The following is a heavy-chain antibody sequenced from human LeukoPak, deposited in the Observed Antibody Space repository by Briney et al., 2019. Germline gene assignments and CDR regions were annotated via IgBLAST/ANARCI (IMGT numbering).Heavy chain of an antibody. CDR1: GFTFSTYS. V-gene: IGHV3-48*01. CDR2: ISAGGSTI. D-gene: IGHD2-2*01. Sequence: GGSLRLSCAASGFTFSTYSMNWVRQAPGKGLEWVSYISAGGSTIYYADSVQGRFTISRDNAKSSLSLQMSSLTAEDTALYYCARAPAPRHCTSTSCPRGPFDYWGQGTLVTVSS. J-gene: IGHJ4*02. CDR3: ARAPAPRHCTSTSCPRGPFDY.